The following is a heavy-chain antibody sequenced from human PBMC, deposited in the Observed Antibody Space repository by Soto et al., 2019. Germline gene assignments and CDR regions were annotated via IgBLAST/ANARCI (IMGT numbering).Heavy chain of an antibody. CDR3: ARGGEAAAGVYYYYGMDV. J-gene: IGHJ6*02. CDR1: GFTFSSYG. D-gene: IGHD6-13*01. V-gene: IGHV3-33*01. Sequence: GGSLRLSCAASGFTFSSYGMHWVRQAPGKGLEWVAVIWYDGSNKYYADSVKGRFTISRDNSKNTLYLQMNSLRAEDTAVYYCARGGEAAAGVYYYYGMDVWGQGTTVTVSS. CDR2: IWYDGSNK.